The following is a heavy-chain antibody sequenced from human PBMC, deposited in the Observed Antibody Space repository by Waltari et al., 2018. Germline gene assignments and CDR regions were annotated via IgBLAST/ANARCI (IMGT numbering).Heavy chain of an antibody. CDR2: ICYNGAT. CDR1: GGSLSDNV. Sequence: QVQLQESGPGLVKPSETLSLTCTVSGGSLSDNVCNWIRQSPGKELEWIGNICYNGATNYNPSLMSRVTISVNTTKNQFSLNLTSMTTADTAIYYCACNGAHVFDHWGQGTLVTVSS. J-gene: IGHJ1*01. D-gene: IGHD3-10*02. V-gene: IGHV4-59*01. CDR3: ACNGAHVFDH.